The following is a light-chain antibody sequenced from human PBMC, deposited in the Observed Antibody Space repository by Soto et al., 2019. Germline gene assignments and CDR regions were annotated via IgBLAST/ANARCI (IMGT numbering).Light chain of an antibody. Sequence: QSVLTQPASVSGSPGQSIAFSCTGTSSDVVTYKYVSWYQQHPGKAPKLMIYEVSIRPSGVSDRFSGSKSGNTASLTISGLRPEDEAYYYCCSYAGSTTRVVFGGGTQLTVL. CDR3: CSYAGSTTRVV. CDR2: EVS. V-gene: IGLV2-14*01. J-gene: IGLJ2*01. CDR1: SSDVVTYKY.